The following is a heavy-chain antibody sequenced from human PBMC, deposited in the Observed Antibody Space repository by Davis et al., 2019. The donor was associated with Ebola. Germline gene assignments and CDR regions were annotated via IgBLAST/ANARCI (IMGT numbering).Heavy chain of an antibody. CDR3: ARLGRHYYYGMDV. CDR1: GYTFTSYG. CDR2: ISAYNGNT. Sequence: AASVKVSCTASGYTFTSYGISWVRQAPGQGLEWMGWISAYNGNTNYAKKLQGRVTMTTDTSTSTAYMELRSLRSDDTAVYYCARLGRHYYYGMDVWGQGTTVTVSS. J-gene: IGHJ6*02. V-gene: IGHV1-18*01.